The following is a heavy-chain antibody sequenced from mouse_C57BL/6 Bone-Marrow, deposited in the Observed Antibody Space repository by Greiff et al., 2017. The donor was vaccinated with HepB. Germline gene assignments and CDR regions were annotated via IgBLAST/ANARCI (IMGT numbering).Heavy chain of an antibody. J-gene: IGHJ2*01. CDR3: ARYFYYFDY. Sequence: QVQLKESGPELVKPGASVKISCKASGYAFSSSWMNWVKQRPGKGLEWIGRIYPGDGDTNYNGKFKGKATLTADKSSSTAYMQLSSLTSEDSAVYFCARYFYYFDYWGQGTTLTVSS. CDR2: IYPGDGDT. V-gene: IGHV1-82*01. D-gene: IGHD2-12*01. CDR1: GYAFSSSW.